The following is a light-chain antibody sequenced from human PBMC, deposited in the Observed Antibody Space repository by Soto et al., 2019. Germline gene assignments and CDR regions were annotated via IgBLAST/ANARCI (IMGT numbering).Light chain of an antibody. J-gene: IGLJ2*01. Sequence: QSVLTQPASVSGSPGQSITISCTGTGSDVGGYNYVSWYQQHPGKAPKVMIYDVSNRPSGVSNRFSGSKSDNTASLTISGLQAEDDADYYCSSYTSASPPLVFGGGTKLTVL. CDR2: DVS. V-gene: IGLV2-14*01. CDR3: SSYTSASPPLV. CDR1: GSDVGGYNY.